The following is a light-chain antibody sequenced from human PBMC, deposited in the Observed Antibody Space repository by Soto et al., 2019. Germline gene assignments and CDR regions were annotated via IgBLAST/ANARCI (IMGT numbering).Light chain of an antibody. V-gene: IGKV3-20*01. CDR1: QSVSTNY. CDR2: GTT. Sequence: ETVLTQSPGTLSLSPGERATLSCRASQSVSTNYLAWYQQKPGLAPRLVIYGTTSRATGIPDRFSGSGSGTDFTLTISRREPEDFAVYYCQQYSGSSYTFGQGTKLEI. J-gene: IGKJ2*01. CDR3: QQYSGSSYT.